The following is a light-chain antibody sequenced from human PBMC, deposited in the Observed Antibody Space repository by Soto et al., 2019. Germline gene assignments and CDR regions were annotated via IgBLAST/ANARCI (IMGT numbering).Light chain of an antibody. CDR2: EVS. J-gene: IGLJ3*02. CDR1: SSDVGDYNY. CDR3: SSYTSNSTLV. Sequence: QSALTQPPSASGSPGQSVTISCTGTSSDVGDYNYVSWYQQHPDKAPKLMIFEVSDRPSGVSNRFSGSNSGNTASLTISGLQAEDEADYFCSSYTSNSTLVFGGGTKVTVL. V-gene: IGLV2-14*01.